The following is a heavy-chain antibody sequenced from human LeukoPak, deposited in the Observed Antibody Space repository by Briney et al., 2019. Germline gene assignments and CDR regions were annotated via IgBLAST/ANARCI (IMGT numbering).Heavy chain of an antibody. Sequence: SETLSLTCTVSGAPISSYYRSWIRQPPGKGLEWIGYISYSGSTNYNPPLKSRVTISADTSKNQVSLTLSSVTAADTAVYYCARHPELYFFDYWGQGTLVTVSS. CDR2: ISYSGST. D-gene: IGHD3-10*01. V-gene: IGHV4-59*08. CDR3: ARHPELYFFDY. J-gene: IGHJ4*02. CDR1: GAPISSYY.